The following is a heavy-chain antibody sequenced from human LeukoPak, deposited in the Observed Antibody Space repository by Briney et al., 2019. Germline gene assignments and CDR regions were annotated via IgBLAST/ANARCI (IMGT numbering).Heavy chain of an antibody. J-gene: IGHJ4*02. CDR1: GFTVSSNY. Sequence: PGGSLRLSCAASGFTVSSNYMSWVRQAPGKGLEWVSAISGSGGSTYYADSVKGRFTISRDNSKNTLYLQMNSLRAEDTAVYYCAKADGRYCSGGSCPQDYWGQGTLVTVSS. V-gene: IGHV3-23*01. CDR2: ISGSGGST. D-gene: IGHD2-15*01. CDR3: AKADGRYCSGGSCPQDY.